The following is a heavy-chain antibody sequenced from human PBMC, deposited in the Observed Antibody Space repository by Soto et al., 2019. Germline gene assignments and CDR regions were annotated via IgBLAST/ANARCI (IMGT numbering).Heavy chain of an antibody. CDR3: ARALDDYVGGQYGMDV. CDR2: IYPGDSDT. Sequence: GESLKISCKGSGYSFSTYWIAWVRQMPGKGLEWMGIIYPGDSDTRYSPSFQGQVTISADKSISTAYLKWSSLKASDSAMYYCARALDDYVGGQYGMDVWGQGTTVTVSS. V-gene: IGHV5-51*01. D-gene: IGHD3-16*01. CDR1: GYSFSTYW. J-gene: IGHJ6*02.